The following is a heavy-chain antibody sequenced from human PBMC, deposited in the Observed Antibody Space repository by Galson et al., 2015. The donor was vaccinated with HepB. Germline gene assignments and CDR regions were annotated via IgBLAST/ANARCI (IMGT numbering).Heavy chain of an antibody. Sequence: SLRLSCAASGFSFSSYTLNWVRQAPGKGLEWVSAISSAGTYIDYRDSVKGRFTISRDNAKNSLYLQMNNMRAEDTAVYFCARCFDEYSSGWYFGYWGQGALVSVSS. CDR1: GFSFSSYT. CDR3: ARCFDEYSSGWYFGY. CDR2: ISSAGTYI. V-gene: IGHV3-21*06. J-gene: IGHJ4*02. D-gene: IGHD6-19*01.